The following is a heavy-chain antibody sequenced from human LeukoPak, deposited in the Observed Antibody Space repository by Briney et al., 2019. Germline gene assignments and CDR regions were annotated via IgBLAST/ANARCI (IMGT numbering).Heavy chain of an antibody. Sequence: SETLSPTCTVSGGSISSYYWSWIRQPPGKGLEWIGYIYYSGSTNYNPSLKSRVTISVDTSKNQFSLKLSSVTAADTAVYYCARESSSGSYSEYWGQGTLVTVSS. CDR1: GGSISSYY. D-gene: IGHD1-26*01. J-gene: IGHJ4*02. CDR3: ARESSSGSYSEY. CDR2: IYYSGST. V-gene: IGHV4-59*01.